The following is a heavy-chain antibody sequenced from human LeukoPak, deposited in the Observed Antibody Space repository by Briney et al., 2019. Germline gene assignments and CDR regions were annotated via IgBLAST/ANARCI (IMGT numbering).Heavy chain of an antibody. CDR1: GFTFSSYS. CDR2: ISYDGSNK. V-gene: IGHV3-30-3*01. J-gene: IGHJ4*02. Sequence: PGGSLRLSCAASGFTFSSYSMNWVRQAPGKGLEWVAVISYDGSNKYYADSVKGRFTISRDNSKNTLYLQMNSLRAEDTAVYYCARDRLGRGLDYWGQGTLVTVSS. CDR3: ARDRLGRGLDY. D-gene: IGHD3-10*01.